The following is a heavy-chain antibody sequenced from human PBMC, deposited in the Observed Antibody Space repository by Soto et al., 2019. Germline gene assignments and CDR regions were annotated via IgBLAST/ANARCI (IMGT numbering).Heavy chain of an antibody. Sequence: PGGSLILSCAASGFTFAHDAMHWVRHSPGKGLEWVAFMSHDENRKLYSDSVKGRFTISRDNSKSTLYLQMSRLRAEDTAVYYCAKFIRWRVSPDSCYDSWGLGTLVTVSS. CDR2: MSHDENRK. CDR3: AKFIRWRVSPDSCYDS. V-gene: IGHV3-30*18. J-gene: IGHJ4*02. CDR1: GFTFAHDA. D-gene: IGHD3-10*01.